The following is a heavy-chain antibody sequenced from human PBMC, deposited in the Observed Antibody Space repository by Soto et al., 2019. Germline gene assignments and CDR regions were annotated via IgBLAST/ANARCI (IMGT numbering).Heavy chain of an antibody. CDR2: VIPIFGTA. J-gene: IGHJ4*02. CDR3: ASDGRRHSGGIDY. D-gene: IGHD2-15*01. V-gene: IGHV1-69*01. Sequence: QVQLVQSGAEVKKPGSSVKVSCKASGGTFSSYAINWVRQAPGQGLEWMGEVIPIFGTANYAQKLQGRVTITADEAPSTAYMELCSLGSEGTDVYYCASDGRRHSGGIDYGGQGTLVTVSS. CDR1: GGTFSSYA.